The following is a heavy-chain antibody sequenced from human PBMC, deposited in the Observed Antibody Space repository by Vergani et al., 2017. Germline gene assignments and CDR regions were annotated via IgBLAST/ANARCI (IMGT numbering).Heavy chain of an antibody. Sequence: EVQLVESGGGLVQPGRSLRLSCEGSGFSFSGYWMHWVRQSPEKGLVWVSRIKSDGSITNYADSVKGRFTIARDNAKNTLYLEMNSLRGDDTAIYYCVRARXGGPCFMSNWFDSWGQGTLVTVSS. CDR3: VRARXGGPCFMSNWFDS. CDR2: IKSDGSIT. V-gene: IGHV3-74*02. CDR1: GFSFSGYW. J-gene: IGHJ5*01. D-gene: IGHD2-21*01.